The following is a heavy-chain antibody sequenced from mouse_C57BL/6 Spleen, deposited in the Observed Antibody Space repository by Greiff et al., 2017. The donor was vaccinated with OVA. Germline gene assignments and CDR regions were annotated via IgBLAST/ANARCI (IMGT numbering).Heavy chain of an antibody. V-gene: IGHV8-12*01. Sequence: QVTLKESGPGILQSSQTLSLTCSFSGFSLSTSGMGVSWIRQPSGKGLEWLAHIYWDDDKRYNPSLKSRLTISKDTSRNQGFLKITSVDTADTATYYCARGGVGYLYFDYWGQGTTLTVSS. D-gene: IGHD2-2*01. J-gene: IGHJ2*01. CDR3: ARGGVGYLYFDY. CDR1: GFSLSTSGMG. CDR2: IYWDDDK.